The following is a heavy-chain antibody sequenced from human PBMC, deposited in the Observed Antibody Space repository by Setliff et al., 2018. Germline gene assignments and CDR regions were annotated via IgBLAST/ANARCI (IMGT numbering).Heavy chain of an antibody. V-gene: IGHV1-18*01. Sequence: ASVKVSCKTSGFMFSTYGLSWVRQAPGQAPEWIGCISGYTGDTNYAPKFRDRVTLTIDPSSTTAYMELRGLKSDDTAFYYCARSSAPSVVLAADFDFWGQGTLVTVS. CDR1: GFMFSTYG. J-gene: IGHJ4*02. CDR3: ARSSAPSVVLAADFDF. CDR2: ISGYTGDT. D-gene: IGHD3-9*01.